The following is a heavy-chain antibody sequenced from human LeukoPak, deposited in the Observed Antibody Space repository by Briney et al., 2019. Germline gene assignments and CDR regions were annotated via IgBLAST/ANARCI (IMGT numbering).Heavy chain of an antibody. CDR3: ARGMTAAAGSS. CDR2: IHYSGST. CDR1: GGSISSSSYY. V-gene: IGHV4-39*07. J-gene: IGHJ5*02. Sequence: PSETLSLTCTVSGGSISSSSYYWGWIRQSPGKGLEWIGSIHYSGSTYYNPSLKSRLTISVDTSKNQFSLKLTSVTAADTAVYYCARGMTAAAGSSWGQGTLVTVSS. D-gene: IGHD6-13*01.